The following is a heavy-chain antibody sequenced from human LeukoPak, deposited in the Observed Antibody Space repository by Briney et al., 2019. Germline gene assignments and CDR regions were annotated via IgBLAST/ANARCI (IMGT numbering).Heavy chain of an antibody. CDR2: IYSDRST. CDR1: GFTISNNY. D-gene: IGHD6-19*01. J-gene: IGHJ4*02. V-gene: IGHV3-53*01. Sequence: GGSLRLSCTASGFTISNNYMSWVRQAPGKGLEWVSIIYSDRSTYYPESVKGRFTITRDDSKNSLYLQMNSLRVEDTAVYYCVRDSGWFHFDYWGQGILVTVSP. CDR3: VRDSGWFHFDY.